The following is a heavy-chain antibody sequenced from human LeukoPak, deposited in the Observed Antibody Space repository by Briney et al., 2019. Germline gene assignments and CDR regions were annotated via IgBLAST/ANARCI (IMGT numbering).Heavy chain of an antibody. Sequence: GASVKVSCKASGGTFSSYAISWVRQAPGQGLEWMGGIIPIFGTANYAQKFQGRVTITTDESTSTAYMELSSLRSEDTAVYYCARSFYDSGVYSPYYYYNYREVGEKGPRATAPS. V-gene: IGHV1-69*05. CDR2: IIPIFGTA. CDR3: ARSFYDSGVYSPYYYYNYREV. CDR1: GGTFSSYA. J-gene: IGHJ6*03. D-gene: IGHD3-22*01.